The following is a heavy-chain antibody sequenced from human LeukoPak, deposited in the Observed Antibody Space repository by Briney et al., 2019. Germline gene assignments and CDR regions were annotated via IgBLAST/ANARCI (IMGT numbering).Heavy chain of an antibody. CDR2: ISWNSGSI. Sequence: GGSLRLSCAASGFKFDDYAMHWVRQAPGKVLEWVSGISWNSGSIGYADSVKGRFTISRDNAKNSLSLQMSSLRAEDTALYYCAKDGRQRNRYYNYYYMDVWGKGTTVTVSS. V-gene: IGHV3-9*01. CDR1: GFKFDDYA. D-gene: IGHD6-25*01. CDR3: AKDGRQRNRYYNYYYMDV. J-gene: IGHJ6*03.